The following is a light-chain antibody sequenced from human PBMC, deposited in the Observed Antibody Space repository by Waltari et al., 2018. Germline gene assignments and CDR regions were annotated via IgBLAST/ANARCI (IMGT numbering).Light chain of an antibody. CDR1: RSLLHSNGYNY. J-gene: IGKJ3*01. CDR2: LGS. Sequence: DIVMTQSPLSLPVTPVEPASISCRSSRSLLHSNGYNYLDWYLQKPGQSPQLLIFLGSNRASGVPDRFGGSGSGTDFTLKISRVEAEDVGVYYCMQALQTPFTFGPGTKVDIK. CDR3: MQALQTPFT. V-gene: IGKV2-28*01.